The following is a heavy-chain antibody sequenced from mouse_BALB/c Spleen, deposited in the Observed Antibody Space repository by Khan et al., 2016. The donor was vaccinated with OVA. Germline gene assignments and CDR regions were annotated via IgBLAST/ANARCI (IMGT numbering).Heavy chain of an antibody. Sequence: QVQLQQSGPELVKPGASVKISCKASGYTFTDYYINWVKQKPGQGLEWIGWIYPGSGNTKYNEKFKGKATLTVDTSSSTAYMQLSSLTSADTAVYFCATPDYYGSSYYFDYWGQGTTLTVSS. D-gene: IGHD1-1*01. CDR1: GYTFTDYY. CDR2: IYPGSGNT. V-gene: IGHV1-84*02. CDR3: ATPDYYGSSYYFDY. J-gene: IGHJ2*01.